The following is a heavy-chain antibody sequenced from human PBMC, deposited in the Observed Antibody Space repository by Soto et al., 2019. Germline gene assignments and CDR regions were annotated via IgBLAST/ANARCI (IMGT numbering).Heavy chain of an antibody. Sequence: GASVKVSCKASGGTFSSYAISWVRQAPGQGLEWMGGISPIFGTANYAQKFQGRVTITADESTSTAYMELSSLRSDDTAVYYCARTSTIFGVVITAYYYYGMDVWGQGTTVTVSS. CDR2: ISPIFGTA. V-gene: IGHV1-69*13. J-gene: IGHJ6*02. CDR1: GGTFSSYA. CDR3: ARTSTIFGVVITAYYYYGMDV. D-gene: IGHD3-3*01.